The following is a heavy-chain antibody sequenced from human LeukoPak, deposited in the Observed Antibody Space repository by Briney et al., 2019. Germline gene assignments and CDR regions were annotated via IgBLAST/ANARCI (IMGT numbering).Heavy chain of an antibody. D-gene: IGHD1-1*01. V-gene: IGHV4-59*01. CDR2: IYYSGST. CDR1: GGSISSYY. Sequence: SETLSLTCTVSGGSISSYYWSWIRQPPGKGLEWIGYIYYSGSTNYNPSLKSRVTISVDTSKNQFSLKLSSVTAADTAVYYCARGQLGYYYYYYMDVWGKGTTVTVSS. J-gene: IGHJ6*03. CDR3: ARGQLGYYYYYYMDV.